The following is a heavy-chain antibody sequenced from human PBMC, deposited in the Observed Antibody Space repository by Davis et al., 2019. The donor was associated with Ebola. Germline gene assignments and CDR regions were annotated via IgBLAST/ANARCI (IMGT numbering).Heavy chain of an antibody. Sequence: GESLKISCAASGFTFSTYWMSWVRQAPGKGLEWVANMKQDGSEKYYVDSVKGRFTISRDNAKNSLYLQMTSLRAEDTAVYYCARVREYYGSGSYSEFDYWGQGTLVTVSS. CDR3: ARVREYYGSGSYSEFDY. V-gene: IGHV3-7*01. J-gene: IGHJ4*02. D-gene: IGHD3-10*01. CDR1: GFTFSTYW. CDR2: MKQDGSEK.